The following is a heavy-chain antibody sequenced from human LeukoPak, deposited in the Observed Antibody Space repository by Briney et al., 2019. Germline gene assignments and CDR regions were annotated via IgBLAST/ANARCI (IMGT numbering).Heavy chain of an antibody. CDR2: IVVGSGNT. Sequence: SVKVSCKASGFTFTSSAVQWVRQARGQRLEWIGWIVVGSGNTNYAQKFQERVTITRDMSTSTAYMELSSLRSEDTAVYYCAALDSWSGFDYMDVWGKGTTVTVSS. CDR1: GFTFTSSA. J-gene: IGHJ6*03. D-gene: IGHD3-3*01. V-gene: IGHV1-58*01. CDR3: AALDSWSGFDYMDV.